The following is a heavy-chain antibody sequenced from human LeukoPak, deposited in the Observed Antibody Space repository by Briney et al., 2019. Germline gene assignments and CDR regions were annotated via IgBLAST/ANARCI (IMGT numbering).Heavy chain of an antibody. CDR3: ARDRVAAGWFDP. CDR2: ISISSSTI. J-gene: IGHJ5*02. D-gene: IGHD2-15*01. Sequence: GGSLRLSCAACGFTFSEYYMRWIRQAGGKGLEGVSYISISSSTISSADSVKGRFTISSDNAKTSLYLQMNSLRAEDTAVYYCARDRVAAGWFDPWGQGSLVTVSS. V-gene: IGHV3-11*01. CDR1: GFTFSEYY.